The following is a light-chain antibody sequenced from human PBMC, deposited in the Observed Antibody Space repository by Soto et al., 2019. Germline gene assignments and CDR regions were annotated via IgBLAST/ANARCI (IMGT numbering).Light chain of an antibody. CDR3: SSYTASNTLV. V-gene: IGLV2-14*01. Sequence: QSALTQPASVSASPGQSITISCTGTSSDVGVYDSVSWYQQHPGKTPKLMIHDVSNRPSGVSNRFSGSKSGNTASLTISGLQAADEADYYCSSYTASNTLVFGGGTKLTVL. CDR1: SSDVGVYDS. CDR2: DVS. J-gene: IGLJ2*01.